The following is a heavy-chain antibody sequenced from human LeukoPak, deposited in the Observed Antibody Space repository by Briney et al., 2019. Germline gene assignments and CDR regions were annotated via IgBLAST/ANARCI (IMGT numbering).Heavy chain of an antibody. Sequence: ASVRVSCKASGYTFTSHGISWVRQAPGQGLEWMGWISAYNGNTNYAQNLQGRVTMTPDTSTNTAYMELRSLRSDDTAVYYCARAPYCTSTSCYAGYYYYYYMDVWGKGTTVTVSS. CDR2: ISAYNGNT. V-gene: IGHV1-18*01. CDR3: ARAPYCTSTSCYAGYYYYYYMDV. D-gene: IGHD2-2*01. CDR1: GYTFTSHG. J-gene: IGHJ6*03.